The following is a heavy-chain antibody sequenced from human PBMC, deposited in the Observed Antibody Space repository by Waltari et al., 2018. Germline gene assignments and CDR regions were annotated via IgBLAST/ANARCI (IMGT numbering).Heavy chain of an antibody. D-gene: IGHD3-10*01. CDR2: FDPEESET. Sequence: QVQLVQSGAEVKKPGASVKVSCKVSGYTLTELSMHWVRQAPGKGLEWMGGFDPEESETIYAQKFQGRVTMTEDTSTDTAYMELSSLRSEDTAVYYCATDHGLRFRGQTPRYGMDVWGQGTTVTVSS. CDR3: ATDHGLRFRGQTPRYGMDV. CDR1: GYTLTELS. V-gene: IGHV1-24*01. J-gene: IGHJ6*02.